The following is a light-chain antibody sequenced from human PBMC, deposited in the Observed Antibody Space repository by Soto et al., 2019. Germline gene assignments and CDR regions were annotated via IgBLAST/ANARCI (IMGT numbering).Light chain of an antibody. J-gene: IGKJ4*01. CDR2: DAS. CDR1: QSVSRS. Sequence: EIVLTQSPATLSLSPGDIATLSCSASQSVSRSLTWYQQKPGQAPRLLIYDASTRATGIPPRFSGSGSGTDFTLTISSLEPEDFAVYYCQQRSNSFGGGTKVDIK. CDR3: QQRSNS. V-gene: IGKV3-11*01.